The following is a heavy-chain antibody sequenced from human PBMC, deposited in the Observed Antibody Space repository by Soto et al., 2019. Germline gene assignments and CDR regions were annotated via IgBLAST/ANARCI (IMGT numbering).Heavy chain of an antibody. D-gene: IGHD2-8*01. CDR2: ISPSGSP. J-gene: IGHJ5*02. CDR1: GGSVNSGGYS. V-gene: IGHV4-30-2*01. Sequence: TLSLTCSVSGGSVNSGGYSWSWIRQPPGKGLEWIGFISPSGSPAYNPSLKSRVTISVDRSNNQISLELSSVTAADTAVYYCARGVHAWGPGTLVTVSS. CDR3: ARGVHA.